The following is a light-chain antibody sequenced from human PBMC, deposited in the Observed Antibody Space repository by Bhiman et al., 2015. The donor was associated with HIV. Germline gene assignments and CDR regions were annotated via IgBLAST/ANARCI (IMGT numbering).Light chain of an antibody. CDR3: SSYTSSGITVV. J-gene: IGLJ2*01. V-gene: IGLV2-14*01. Sequence: QSALTQPASVSGSPGQSITISCTGTSSDVGGYNYVSWYQQHPGKAPKLMIYDVSKRPSGVSNRFSGSKSGNTASLTISGLQAEDEADYYCSSYTSSGITVVFGGGTKLTVL. CDR2: DVS. CDR1: SSDVGGYNY.